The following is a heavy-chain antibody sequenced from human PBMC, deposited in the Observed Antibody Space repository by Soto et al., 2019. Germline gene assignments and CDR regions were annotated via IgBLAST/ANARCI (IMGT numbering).Heavy chain of an antibody. CDR3: ARGPRGPAAFDI. Sequence: SETLPLTCAFYGWSFSGYYWSWIRQPPGKGLEWIGEINHSGSTNYNPSLKSRVTISVDTSKNQFSLKLSSVTAADTAVYYCARGPRGPAAFDIWGQGTMVTVSS. D-gene: IGHD5-12*01. J-gene: IGHJ3*02. CDR2: INHSGST. V-gene: IGHV4-34*01. CDR1: GWSFSGYY.